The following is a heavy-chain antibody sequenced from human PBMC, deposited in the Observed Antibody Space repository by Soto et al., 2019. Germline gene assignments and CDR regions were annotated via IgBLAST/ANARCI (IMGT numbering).Heavy chain of an antibody. J-gene: IGHJ4*02. V-gene: IGHV3-72*01. D-gene: IGHD1-26*01. Sequence: GGSLRLSCAASGFTFSDHYMDWVRQAPGKGLEWVGRIRNKANSYTTKYAASVQGRFTISRDDSKNSLFLQMNSLKTEDTAVYYCIGAARGGRGSRLFDYGGRGTLVTVS. CDR1: GFTFSDHY. CDR2: IRNKANSYTT. CDR3: IGAARGGRGSRLFDY.